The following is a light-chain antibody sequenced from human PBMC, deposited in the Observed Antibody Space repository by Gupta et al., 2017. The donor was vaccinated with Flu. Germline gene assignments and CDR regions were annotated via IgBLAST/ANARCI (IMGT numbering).Light chain of an antibody. V-gene: IGLV1-44*01. CDR3: AAWDDSVNGWV. J-gene: IGLJ3*02. CDR1: SSTIGTHI. CDR2: SNF. Sequence: QSLLPQPPSASGTAGRRVTISCPGGSSTIGTHIVNWYQQFPGTAPKLLIYSNFERPSGVPERFSGSKSGTSASLAISGLQSEDEAEYFCAAWDDSVNGWVFGGGTKVTVL.